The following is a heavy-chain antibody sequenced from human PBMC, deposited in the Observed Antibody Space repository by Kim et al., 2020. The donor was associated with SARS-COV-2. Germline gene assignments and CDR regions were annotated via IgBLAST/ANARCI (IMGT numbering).Heavy chain of an antibody. CDR2: INAGNGNT. Sequence: ASVKVSCKASGYTFTSYAMHWVRQAPGQRLEWMGWINAGNGNTKYSQKFQGRVTITRDTSASTAYMELSSLRSEDTAVYYCARADGICSSTSCYAGFDYWGQGTLVTVSS. CDR1: GYTFTSYA. CDR3: ARADGICSSTSCYAGFDY. J-gene: IGHJ4*02. V-gene: IGHV1-3*01. D-gene: IGHD2-2*01.